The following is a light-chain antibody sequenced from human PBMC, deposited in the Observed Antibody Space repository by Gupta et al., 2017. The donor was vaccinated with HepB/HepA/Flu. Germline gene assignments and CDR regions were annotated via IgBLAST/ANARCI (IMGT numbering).Light chain of an antibody. Sequence: EIVLTQSPGTLSLSPGERATLSCRASQSLSGSLLAWYQQKPGQAPRLLIYGASSRANGIPDRFTGSGSGTDFTLTINRREPEDFAVYFCHQDGASPRTFGQGTKVEIK. J-gene: IGKJ1*01. CDR3: HQDGASPRT. V-gene: IGKV3-20*01. CDR1: QSLSGSL. CDR2: GAS.